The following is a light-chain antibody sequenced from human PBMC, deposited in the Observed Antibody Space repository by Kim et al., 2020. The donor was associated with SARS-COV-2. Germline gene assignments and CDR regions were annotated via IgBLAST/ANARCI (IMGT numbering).Light chain of an antibody. J-gene: IGKJ4*01. V-gene: IGKV1-5*03. CDR3: QQYNTYLLT. CDR1: QSINTW. CDR2: QAS. Sequence: DIQMTQSPSTLSASVGDRVTITCRASQSINTWLAWYQQRPGKAPELLIYQASRLHTGVSSRFSGSGSGTEFTLTISSLQPDDFATYYCQQYNTYLLTFGVGTKVDIK.